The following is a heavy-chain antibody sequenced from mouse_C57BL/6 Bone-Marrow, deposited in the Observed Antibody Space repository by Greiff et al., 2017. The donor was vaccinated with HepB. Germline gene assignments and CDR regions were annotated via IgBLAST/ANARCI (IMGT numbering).Heavy chain of an antibody. V-gene: IGHV1-54*01. CDR1: GYAFTNYL. CDR3: ARSPVYDYTWFAY. D-gene: IGHD2-4*01. J-gene: IGHJ3*01. Sequence: QVQLKESGAELVRPGTSVKVSCKASGYAFTNYLIEWVKQRPGQGLEWIGVINPGSGGTNYNEKFKGKATLTADKSSSTAYMQLSSLTSEDSAVYFCARSPVYDYTWFAYWGQGTLVTVSA. CDR2: INPGSGGT.